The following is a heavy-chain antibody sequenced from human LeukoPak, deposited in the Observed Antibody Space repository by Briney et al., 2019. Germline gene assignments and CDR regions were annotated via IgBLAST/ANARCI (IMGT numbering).Heavy chain of an antibody. Sequence: SGTLSLTCAVSGGSISSSNWWSWVRQPPGKGLEWIGEIYHSGSTNYNPSLKSRVTISVDKSKNQFSQKLSSVTAADTAVYYCASSLGYSYGYYFDYWGQGTLVTVSS. CDR2: IYHSGST. CDR3: ASSLGYSYGYYFDY. D-gene: IGHD5-18*01. CDR1: GGSISSSNW. J-gene: IGHJ4*02. V-gene: IGHV4-4*02.